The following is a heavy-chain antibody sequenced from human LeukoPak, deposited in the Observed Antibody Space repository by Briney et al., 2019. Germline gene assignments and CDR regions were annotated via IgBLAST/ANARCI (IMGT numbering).Heavy chain of an antibody. Sequence: GGSLRLSCAASGFTFNNYAMNWVRQAPGKGLEWVSSISGGGETTYYADSAKGRFTISRDNSQNTLYLQMNSLRAEDTAVYYCARDYADCDGYFFFDYWGQGTLVKVSS. J-gene: IGHJ4*02. CDR3: ARDYADCDGYFFFDY. CDR2: ISGGGETT. D-gene: IGHD2-15*01. V-gene: IGHV3-23*01. CDR1: GFTFNNYA.